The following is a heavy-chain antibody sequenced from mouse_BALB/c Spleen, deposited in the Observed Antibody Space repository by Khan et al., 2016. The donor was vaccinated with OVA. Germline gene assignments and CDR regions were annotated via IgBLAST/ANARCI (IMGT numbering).Heavy chain of an antibody. CDR1: GFSLTSYG. D-gene: IGHD1-2*01. Sequence: QVQLKESGPGLVAPSQSLSITCTVSGFSLTSYGVHWVRQPPGKGLEWLGTIWAGGSTTYYSDLMSRLSISKDNANVQVLLKMNSLQTDDTVMYYCAKDTTATPYWGQGTLVTVSA. V-gene: IGHV2-9*02. CDR2: IWAGGST. J-gene: IGHJ3*01. CDR3: AKDTTATPY.